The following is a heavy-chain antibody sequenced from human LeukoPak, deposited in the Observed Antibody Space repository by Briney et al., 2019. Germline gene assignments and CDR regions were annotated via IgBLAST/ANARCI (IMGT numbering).Heavy chain of an antibody. CDR2: IVASGGTT. D-gene: IGHD1-7*01. Sequence: GGSLRLSWPPPELTLATLPMGWAGQLPGRGLGGVSPIVASGGTTYSADSVRGRFTISRDNSKNTLYLQVNSLRVEDTAVYYCAKDRDGGTNTRAKGFDYWGQGTLVTVSS. CDR1: ELTLATLP. V-gene: IGHV3-23*01. J-gene: IGHJ4*02. CDR3: AKDRDGGTNTRAKGFDY.